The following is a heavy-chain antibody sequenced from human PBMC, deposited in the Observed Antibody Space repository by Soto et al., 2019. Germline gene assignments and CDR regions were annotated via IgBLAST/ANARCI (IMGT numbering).Heavy chain of an antibody. D-gene: IGHD1-26*01. Sequence: VASVKVSCKASGGTFSSYAISWVRQAPGQGLEWMGGIIPIFGTANYAQKFQGRVTITADESTSTAYMELSSLRSEDTAVYYCARPRTVGATRPFDYWGQGTLVTVSS. V-gene: IGHV1-69*13. CDR3: ARPRTVGATRPFDY. CDR1: GGTFSSYA. CDR2: IIPIFGTA. J-gene: IGHJ4*02.